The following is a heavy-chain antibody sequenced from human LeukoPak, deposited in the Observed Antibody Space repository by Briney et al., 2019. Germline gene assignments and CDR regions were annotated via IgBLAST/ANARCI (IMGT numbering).Heavy chain of an antibody. CDR2: ISYDGSNK. D-gene: IGHD2-8*01. J-gene: IGHJ3*02. CDR1: GFTFSSYG. V-gene: IGHV3-30*03. CDR3: ARVLMGAFDI. Sequence: PGRSLRLSCAASGFTFSSYGMHWVRQAPGKGLEWVAVISYDGSNKYYADSVKGRFTISRDNAKNSLYLQMNSLRAEDTAVYYCARVLMGAFDIWGQGTMVTVSS.